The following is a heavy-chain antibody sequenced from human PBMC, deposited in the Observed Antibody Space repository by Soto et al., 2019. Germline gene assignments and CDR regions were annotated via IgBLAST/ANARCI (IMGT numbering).Heavy chain of an antibody. Sequence: QVQLQESGPGLVKPSQTLSLTCTVSGGSISSGGYYWSWIRQHPGKGLEWIGYIYYSGSTYYNPSLKGRVTISVDTSKNQFSLKLSSVTAADTAVYYCARVRRCSGGSCYVYYYYYMDVWGKGTTVTVSS. CDR3: ARVRRCSGGSCYVYYYYYMDV. D-gene: IGHD2-15*01. CDR1: GGSISSGGYY. J-gene: IGHJ6*03. V-gene: IGHV4-31*03. CDR2: IYYSGST.